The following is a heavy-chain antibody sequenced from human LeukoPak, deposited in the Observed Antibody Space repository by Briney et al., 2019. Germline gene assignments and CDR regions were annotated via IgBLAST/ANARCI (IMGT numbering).Heavy chain of an antibody. V-gene: IGHV3-21*01. Sequence: PGGSLRLSCAVSGFTFSSYSMSWVRQAPGKGLEWVSSISSSGTYKYYADSVKGRFTISRDNAKNSLYLQMNSLRAEDTAVYYCARGYGGNSAGFDYWGQGILVTVSS. CDR1: GFTFSSYS. J-gene: IGHJ4*02. CDR2: ISSSGTYK. CDR3: ARGYGGNSAGFDY. D-gene: IGHD4-23*01.